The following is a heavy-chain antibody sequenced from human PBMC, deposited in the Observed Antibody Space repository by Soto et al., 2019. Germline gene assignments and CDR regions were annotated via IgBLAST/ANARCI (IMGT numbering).Heavy chain of an antibody. CDR3: AKTDGYEVEY. V-gene: IGHV5-51*01. J-gene: IGHJ4*02. Sequence: GESLKISCKGSGYSFVSFWIAWVRQMPGKGLEWMGSIYPGDSDTTYSPSIQGQVTISADKSSTTVYLQWNTLKASDTAMYYCAKTDGYEVEYWGQGTQVTVSS. CDR2: IYPGDSDT. D-gene: IGHD5-18*01. CDR1: GYSFVSFW.